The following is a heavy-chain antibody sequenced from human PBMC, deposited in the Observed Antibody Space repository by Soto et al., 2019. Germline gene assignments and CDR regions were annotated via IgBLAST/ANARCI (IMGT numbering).Heavy chain of an antibody. J-gene: IGHJ4*02. Sequence: SETLSLTCTVSGGSVNSDNFYWSWIRQPPGRGLEWIGYIYYTGSTNYNPSLKSRVTISIDTSRNQFSLKLSSVTAADTAVYYCAREFSNSPEAFDSWGQGSLVTVS. V-gene: IGHV4-61*01. CDR2: IYYTGST. D-gene: IGHD6-6*01. CDR3: AREFSNSPEAFDS. CDR1: GGSVNSDNFY.